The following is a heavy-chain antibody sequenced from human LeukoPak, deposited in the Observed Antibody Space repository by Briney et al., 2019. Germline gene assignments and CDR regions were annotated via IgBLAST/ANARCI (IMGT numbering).Heavy chain of an antibody. CDR2: ISGSGVTP. D-gene: IGHD2-15*01. CDR3: TKKVHSHKFHAADDF. J-gene: IGHJ4*02. CDR1: GCSFRFYA. Sequence: AGSLRLSCTASGCSFRFYAMSWVRQAPGKGLEWVSPISGSGVTPYYADSVNGRFTISRNNSENTVYLQMDSLRAEDPAINYCTKKVHSHKFHAADDFWGQGTLVAVSS. V-gene: IGHV3-23*01.